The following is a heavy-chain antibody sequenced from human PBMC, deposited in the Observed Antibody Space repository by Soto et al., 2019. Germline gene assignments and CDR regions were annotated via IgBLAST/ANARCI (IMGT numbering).Heavy chain of an antibody. CDR3: AASIFYYGMDV. CDR2: IYPGDSDT. J-gene: IGHJ6*02. Sequence: GESLKISCNGSGYTFTNYWIGWVRQMPGKGLEWMGIIYPGDSDTKYNPSFQGQVTISADKSITTTYLQWNSLKASDTAIYYCAASIFYYGMDVWGQGTTVTVSS. CDR1: GYTFTNYW. V-gene: IGHV5-51*01.